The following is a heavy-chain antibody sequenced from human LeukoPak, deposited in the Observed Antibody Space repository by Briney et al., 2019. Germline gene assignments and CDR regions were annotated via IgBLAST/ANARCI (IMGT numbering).Heavy chain of an antibody. CDR3: ARAEGSDSLNYYGMDV. V-gene: IGHV3-30-3*01. J-gene: IGHJ6*02. D-gene: IGHD2-21*02. Sequence: GGSLRLSCAASGFTFSSYNMNWVRQAPGKGLEWVAVISSDGSKKYYADSVKGRFTISRDNSKNTLYLQVNSLRAEDTAVYYCARAEGSDSLNYYGMDVWGQGTTVTVSS. CDR1: GFTFSSYN. CDR2: ISSDGSKK.